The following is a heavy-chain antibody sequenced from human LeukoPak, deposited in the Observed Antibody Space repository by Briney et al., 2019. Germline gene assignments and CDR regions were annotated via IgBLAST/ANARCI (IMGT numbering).Heavy chain of an antibody. J-gene: IGHJ4*02. V-gene: IGHV4-59*11. CDR1: GGSISSHY. Sequence: PSETLSLTCTVSGGSISSHYWSWIRQPPGKGLEWIGYIYYSGSTNYNPSLKSRVTISVDTSKNQFSLKLSSVTAADTAVYYCARGGAHEFDYWGQGTLVTVSS. D-gene: IGHD1-26*01. CDR2: IYYSGST. CDR3: ARGGAHEFDY.